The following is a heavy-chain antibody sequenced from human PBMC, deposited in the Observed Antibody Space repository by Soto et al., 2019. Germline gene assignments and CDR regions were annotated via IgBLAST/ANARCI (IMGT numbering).Heavy chain of an antibody. CDR2: INHLGSI. V-gene: IGHV4-34*01. D-gene: IGHD2-21*01. J-gene: IGHJ6*03. CDR1: CGSLSDYF. CDR3: ARGGISHWAYFYYMDV. Sequence: EALSRTCFVSCGSLSDYFWSWIRQPPGMALEWIGEINHLGSINYNPSLKSRVTMSVDTSKNQFSLTLNSVTAADTATYYCARGGISHWAYFYYMDVWDRGTTVTVSS.